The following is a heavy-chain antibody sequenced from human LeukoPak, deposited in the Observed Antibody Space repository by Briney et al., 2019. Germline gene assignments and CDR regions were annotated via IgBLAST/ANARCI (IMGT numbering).Heavy chain of an antibody. Sequence: HEASVKVSCKASGYTFTGYYMHWVRQAPGQGLEWMGWINPNSGGTNYAQKFQGRVTMTRDTSISTAYMELSRLRSDDTAVYYCARDTVFNWNLAAPIGPFDYWGQGTLVTVSS. D-gene: IGHD1-7*01. V-gene: IGHV1-2*02. CDR3: ARDTVFNWNLAAPIGPFDY. CDR1: GYTFTGYY. CDR2: INPNSGGT. J-gene: IGHJ4*02.